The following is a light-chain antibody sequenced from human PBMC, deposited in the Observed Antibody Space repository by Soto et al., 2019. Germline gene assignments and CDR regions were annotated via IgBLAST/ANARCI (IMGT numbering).Light chain of an antibody. J-gene: IGKJ2*01. CDR1: QSIVNW. Sequence: DIQMTQSPSTLSASVGDRVIVTCRASQSIVNWLAWYQQKPGKAPKLLISDASKLESGVPSRFSGVGSGTEFTLTISSRQTDDAATYFWQQYNLDPYTFGQGTKLEIK. CDR2: DAS. V-gene: IGKV1-5*01. CDR3: QQYNLDPYT.